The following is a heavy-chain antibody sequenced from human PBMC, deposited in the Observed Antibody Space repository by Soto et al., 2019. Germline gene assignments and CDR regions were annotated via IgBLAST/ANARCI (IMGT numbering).Heavy chain of an antibody. CDR3: ASDQAFWSGYPNAAFDY. V-gene: IGHV3-48*01. D-gene: IGHD3-3*01. J-gene: IGHJ4*02. Sequence: EVQLVESGGGLVQPGGSLRLSCAASGFTFSSYSMNWVRQAPGKGLEWVSYISSSSSTIYYEDSVKGRFTISRDNAHTSLYLQMNRLRAEVMVVYYCASDQAFWSGYPNAAFDYWCQGTLVPVSS. CDR2: ISSSSSTI. CDR1: GFTFSSYS.